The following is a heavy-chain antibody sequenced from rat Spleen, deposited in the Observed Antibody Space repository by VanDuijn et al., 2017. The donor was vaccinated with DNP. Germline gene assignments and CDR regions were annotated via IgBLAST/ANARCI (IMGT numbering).Heavy chain of an antibody. CDR2: ISYDGSDT. V-gene: IGHV5-7*01. J-gene: IGHJ3*01. CDR3: ARSRLPGYYPFAC. D-gene: IGHD1-4*01. Sequence: EVQLVESGGGLVQPGRSLKLSCAVSGLTFSDHNMAWVRQAPKKSLEWVATISYDGSDTYYRDSMKGRFTISRDNAKSTLYLQMDSLRSEDTATYYCARSRLPGYYPFACWGQGTLVTVSS. CDR1: GLTFSDHN.